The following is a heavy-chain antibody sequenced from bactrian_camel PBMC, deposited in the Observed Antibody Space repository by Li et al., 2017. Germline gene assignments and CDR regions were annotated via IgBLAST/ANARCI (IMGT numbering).Heavy chain of an antibody. CDR2: INGNGSRT. CDR3: YKGSNNADGSNY. D-gene: IGHD2*01. V-gene: IGHV3S25*01. J-gene: IGHJ4*01. CDR1: RFTFSTYW. Sequence: QLVEYGGGSVQPGGCLRLSCAASRFTFSTYWMYWVRQAPGKGLEWVASINGNGSRTYYADSMKGRFTVSRDNTKNTVFLQMNSLKPEDSALYYCYKGSNNADGSNYWGRGTQVTVS.